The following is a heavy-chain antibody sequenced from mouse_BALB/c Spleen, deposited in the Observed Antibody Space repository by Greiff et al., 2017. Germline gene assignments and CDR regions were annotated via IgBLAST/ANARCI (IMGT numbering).Heavy chain of an antibody. CDR3: ARFTTARRFAY. CDR1: GYTFSSYW. Sequence: VQLQQSGAELMKPGASVKISCKATGYTFSSYWIEWVKQRPGHGLEWIGEILPGSGSTNYNEKFKGKATFTADTSSNTAYMQLSSLTSEDSAVYYCARFTTARRFAYWGQGTLVTVSA. V-gene: IGHV1-9*01. J-gene: IGHJ3*01. CDR2: ILPGSGST. D-gene: IGHD1-2*01.